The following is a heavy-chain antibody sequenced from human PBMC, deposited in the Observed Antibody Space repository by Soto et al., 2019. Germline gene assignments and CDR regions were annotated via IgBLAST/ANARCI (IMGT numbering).Heavy chain of an antibody. V-gene: IGHV3-23*01. CDR3: AKASPIVVVIIV. D-gene: IGHD3-22*01. Sequence: WWSLRLSCSASVFTFSSYAMSWFRQAPGKGLEWVSAISGSGGSTYYADSVKGRFTISRDNSKNTLYLQMNSLRAEDTAVYYCAKASPIVVVIIVWGQGTLVTVSS. J-gene: IGHJ4*02. CDR2: ISGSGGST. CDR1: VFTFSSYA.